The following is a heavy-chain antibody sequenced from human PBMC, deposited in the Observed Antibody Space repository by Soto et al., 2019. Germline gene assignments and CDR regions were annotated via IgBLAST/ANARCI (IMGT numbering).Heavy chain of an antibody. J-gene: IGHJ6*02. CDR2: ISYDGSNI. Sequence: GGSLRLSCAASGFTFASYGIHWVRQAPGKGLEWVAVISYDGSNIYYAASVKGRFTISRDESKKTVYLQMNSLRPEDTALYYCTKDGNDYSDYNYYVMDVWGQGTTVTVSS. CDR1: GFTFASYG. CDR3: TKDGNDYSDYNYYVMDV. D-gene: IGHD4-4*01. V-gene: IGHV3-30*18.